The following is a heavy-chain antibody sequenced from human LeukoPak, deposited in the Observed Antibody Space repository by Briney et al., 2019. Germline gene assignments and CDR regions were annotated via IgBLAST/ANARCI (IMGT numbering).Heavy chain of an antibody. Sequence: ASVKVSCKASGYTFTSYGISWVRQAPGQGLEWMGWISAYNGNTNYAQKLQGRVTMTTDTSTSTAYMELSSLRSEDTAVYYCARALGTTVTFYPFDYWGQGTLVTVSS. CDR2: ISAYNGNT. D-gene: IGHD4-17*01. CDR3: ARALGTTVTFYPFDY. CDR1: GYTFTSYG. J-gene: IGHJ4*02. V-gene: IGHV1-18*01.